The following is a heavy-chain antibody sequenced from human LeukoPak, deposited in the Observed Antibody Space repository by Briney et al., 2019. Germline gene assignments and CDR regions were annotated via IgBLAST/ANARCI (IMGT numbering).Heavy chain of an antibody. V-gene: IGHV4-30-4*01. CDR2: IYYSGST. J-gene: IGHJ4*02. Sequence: SQTLSLTCTVSGGSISSGDYYWSWIRQPPGKGLEWIGYIYYSGSTYYNPSLKSRVTISVDTSKNQFSLKLSSVTAADTAVYYGARVGLGRIAAAEYYFDYWGQGTLVTVSS. D-gene: IGHD6-13*01. CDR3: ARVGLGRIAAAEYYFDY. CDR1: GGSISSGDYY.